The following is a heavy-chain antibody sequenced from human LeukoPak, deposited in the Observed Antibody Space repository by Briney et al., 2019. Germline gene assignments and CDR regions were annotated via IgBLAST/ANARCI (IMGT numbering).Heavy chain of an antibody. V-gene: IGHV1-2*02. CDR3: ARVGSRPHDAFDI. CDR2: INPNSGGT. J-gene: IGHJ3*02. Sequence: WMGWINPNSGGTNYAQKFQGRVTMTRDTSISTAYMELSRLRSDDTAVYYCARVGSRPHDAFDIWGQGTMVTVSS.